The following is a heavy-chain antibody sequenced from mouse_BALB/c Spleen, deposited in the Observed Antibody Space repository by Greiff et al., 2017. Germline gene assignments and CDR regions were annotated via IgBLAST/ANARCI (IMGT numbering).Heavy chain of an antibody. CDR2: IDPENGNT. J-gene: IGHJ2*01. Sequence: VQLQQSGAELVRPGALVKLSCKASGFNIKDYYMHWVKQRPEQGLEWIGWIDPENGNTIYDPKFQGKASITADTSYNTAYLQLSSLTSEDTAVYYCASYYGSFFDYWGQGTTLTVSS. CDR1: GFNIKDYY. CDR3: ASYYGSFFDY. V-gene: IGHV14-1*02. D-gene: IGHD1-1*01.